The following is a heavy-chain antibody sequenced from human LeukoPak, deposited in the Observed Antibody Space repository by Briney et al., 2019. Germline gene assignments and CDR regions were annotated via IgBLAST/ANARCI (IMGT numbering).Heavy chain of an antibody. CDR1: GGSISSSSYY. D-gene: IGHD1-14*01. CDR3: ARGNNRAVYYYMDV. CDR2: IYYSGST. V-gene: IGHV4-39*07. Sequence: SETLSLTCTVSGGSISSSSYYWGWIRQPPGKGLEWIGSIYYSGSTYYNPSLKSRVTISVDTSKNQFSLKLSSVTAADTAVYYCARGNNRAVYYYMDVWGKGTTVTVSS. J-gene: IGHJ6*03.